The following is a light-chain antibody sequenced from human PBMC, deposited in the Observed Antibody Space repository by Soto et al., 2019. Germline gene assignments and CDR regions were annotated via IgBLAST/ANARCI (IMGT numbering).Light chain of an antibody. CDR2: KAS. Sequence: DIQMTQSPSTLSGSVGDRVTITCRASQTISSWLAWYQQKPGKAPKLLIYKASTLKSGVPSRFSGSGSGTEFTLTISSLQPDDFATYYCQHYNSYSGACGQGTNVDIK. CDR1: QTISSW. V-gene: IGKV1-5*03. CDR3: QHYNSYSGA. J-gene: IGKJ1*01.